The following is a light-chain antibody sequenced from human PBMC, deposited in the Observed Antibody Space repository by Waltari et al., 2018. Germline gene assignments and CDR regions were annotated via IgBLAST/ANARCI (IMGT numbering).Light chain of an antibody. Sequence: QSALTQPASVSGSPGQSITISCTGTSSDVGKYNLVSCYQQHPGKAPKVMIYEVSKRPSGVSNRFSGSKSGNTASLTISGLQAEDEADYYCCSYVRSTWVFGGGTKLTVL. J-gene: IGLJ3*02. V-gene: IGLV2-23*02. CDR1: SSDVGKYNL. CDR2: EVS. CDR3: CSYVRSTWV.